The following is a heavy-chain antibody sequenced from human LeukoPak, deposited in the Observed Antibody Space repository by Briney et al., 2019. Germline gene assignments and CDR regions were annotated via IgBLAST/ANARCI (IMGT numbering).Heavy chain of an antibody. CDR1: GGSFSGYY. D-gene: IGHD3-3*01. V-gene: IGHV4-34*01. CDR3: ARERRAITIFGVVRSYYFDY. CDR2: INHSGST. J-gene: IGHJ4*02. Sequence: SETLSLTCAVYGGSFSGYYWSWIRQPPGKGLEWIGGINHSGSTNYNPSLKSRVTISVDTSKNQFSLKLSSVTAADTAVYYCARERRAITIFGVVRSYYFDYWGQGTLVTVSS.